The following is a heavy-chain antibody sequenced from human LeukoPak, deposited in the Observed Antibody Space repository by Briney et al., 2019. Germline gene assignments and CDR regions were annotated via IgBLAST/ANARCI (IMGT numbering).Heavy chain of an antibody. D-gene: IGHD4-23*01. CDR1: GFIFSSYA. Sequence: PGGSLRLSCTASGFIFSSYAMSWVRQAPGKGLEWVSYISGSSGSIYYADSVRGRFTISRDNAKNSLSLQMNSLRAEDTAVYYCARVDYGGFNFDYWGQGTLVTVST. CDR2: ISGSSGSI. J-gene: IGHJ4*02. V-gene: IGHV3-48*01. CDR3: ARVDYGGFNFDY.